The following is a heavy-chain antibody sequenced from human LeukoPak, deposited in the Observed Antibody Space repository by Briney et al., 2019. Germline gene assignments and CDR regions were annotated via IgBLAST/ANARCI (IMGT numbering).Heavy chain of an antibody. J-gene: IGHJ4*02. CDR3: ARIYYDYVWGSQRPFYFDY. D-gene: IGHD3-16*01. CDR2: IKQDGSQQ. CDR1: GFTFSSDW. Sequence: GGSLRLSCAASGFTFSSDWMTRVRQAPGKGLEWVASIKQDGSQQFYVDSVKGRFTISRDNAKNSLYLQMYSLRAEDTSVYYCARIYYDYVWGSQRPFYFDYWGQGTLVTVSP. V-gene: IGHV3-7*01.